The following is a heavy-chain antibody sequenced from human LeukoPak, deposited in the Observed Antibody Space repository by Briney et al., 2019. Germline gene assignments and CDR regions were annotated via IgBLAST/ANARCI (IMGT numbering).Heavy chain of an antibody. V-gene: IGHV3-33*01. J-gene: IGHJ6*02. CDR1: GFMFSNYG. Sequence: GGSLRLSCAASGFMFSNYGMHWVRQAPGKGLEWVAVIWYDGSNKYYADTVKGRFTISRDNSKNTLYLQMDSLRAEDTAVYYCARDQSPREVASTFHCMDVWGQGTTVTVSS. CDR2: IWYDGSNK. CDR3: ARDQSPREVASTFHCMDV. D-gene: IGHD6-19*01.